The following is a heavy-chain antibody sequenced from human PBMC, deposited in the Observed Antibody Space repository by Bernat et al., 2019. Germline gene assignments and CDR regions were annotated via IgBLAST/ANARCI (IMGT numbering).Heavy chain of an antibody. J-gene: IGHJ4*02. CDR2: ISSSSSYI. Sequence: EVQLVESGGGLVKPGGSLRLSCAASGFTFSSYSMNWVRQAPGKGLEWVSSISSSSSYIYYADSVEGRYTISRDNAKSSLYLQMNSLRAEDTAVYYCARMETYYDFWSGLAGKPLDYWGQGTLVTVSS. D-gene: IGHD3-3*01. V-gene: IGHV3-21*01. CDR3: ARMETYYDFWSGLAGKPLDY. CDR1: GFTFSSYS.